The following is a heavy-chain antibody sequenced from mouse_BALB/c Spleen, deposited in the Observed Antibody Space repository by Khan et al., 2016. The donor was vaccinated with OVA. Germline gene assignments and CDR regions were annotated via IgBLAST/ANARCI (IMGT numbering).Heavy chain of an antibody. CDR3: AKGGWSYYYTLDY. Sequence: QVQLKQSGPGLVAPSQNLSITCTVSGFSLSDYDVSWIRQPPGKGLEWLGVIWSGGSTYYNSALKSRLSISKDNSKSQVFLTMSSLQSDDTAMFYCAKGGWSYYYTLDYWGQGTSVTVSS. CDR1: GFSLSDYD. CDR2: IWSGGST. V-gene: IGHV2-6-5*01. J-gene: IGHJ4*01.